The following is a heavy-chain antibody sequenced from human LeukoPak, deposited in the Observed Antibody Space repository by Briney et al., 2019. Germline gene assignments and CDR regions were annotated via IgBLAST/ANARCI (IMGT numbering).Heavy chain of an antibody. CDR2: ISGSGGST. J-gene: IGHJ4*02. CDR3: AKDPVQQLVKRVDY. V-gene: IGHV3-23*01. CDR1: GFTFSSYA. D-gene: IGHD6-13*01. Sequence: GGSLRLSCAASGFTFSSYAMSWVRQAPGEGLEWVSAISGSGGSTYYADSVKGRFTISRDNSKNTLYLQMNSLRAEDTAVYYCAKDPVQQLVKRVDYWGQGTLVTVSS.